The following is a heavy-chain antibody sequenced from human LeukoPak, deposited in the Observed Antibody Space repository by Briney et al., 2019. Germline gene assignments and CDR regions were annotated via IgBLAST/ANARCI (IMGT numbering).Heavy chain of an antibody. Sequence: ASVELSGKPSERTVTSYAIRGLRQSPRQGLGGRGRIIPILGIANYAQKFQGRVTITADKATSTAYMELSSLRSEDTAVYYCHVVVVAATGDVVYWGQGTLVTVSS. CDR1: ERTVTSYA. J-gene: IGHJ4*02. CDR3: HVVVVAATGDVVY. CDR2: IIPILGIA. D-gene: IGHD2-15*01. V-gene: IGHV1-69*04.